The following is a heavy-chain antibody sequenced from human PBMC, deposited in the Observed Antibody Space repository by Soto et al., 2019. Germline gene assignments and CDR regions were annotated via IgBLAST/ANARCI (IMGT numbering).Heavy chain of an antibody. J-gene: IGHJ1*01. D-gene: IGHD2-2*01. CDR3: ASFGSTSRGIRVDFQH. CDR1: GGTFSSYT. V-gene: IGHV1-69*02. CDR2: IIPILGIA. Sequence: QVQLVQSGAEVKKPGSSVKVSCKASGGTFSSYTISWVRQAPGQGLEWMGRIIPILGIANYAQKFQGRVMITADKSTSTAYMELSSLRSEDTAVYYCASFGSTSRGIRVDFQHWGQGTLVTVSS.